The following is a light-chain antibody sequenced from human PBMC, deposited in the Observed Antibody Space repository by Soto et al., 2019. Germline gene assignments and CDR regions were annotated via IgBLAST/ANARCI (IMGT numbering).Light chain of an antibody. CDR2: DAS. Sequence: EIVLTQSPATLSLSPGERATLSCRASQSVSSYLAWYQQKPGQAPRLLIYDASNRATGIPARFSGSGSGTXXXXTXSXXEPEXFAVYYCQQRSNWPPLTFGGGTKVEIK. J-gene: IGKJ4*01. CDR3: QQRSNWPPLT. V-gene: IGKV3-11*01. CDR1: QSVSSY.